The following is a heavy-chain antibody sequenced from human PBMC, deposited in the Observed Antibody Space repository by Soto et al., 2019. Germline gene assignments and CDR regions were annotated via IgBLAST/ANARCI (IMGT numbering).Heavy chain of an antibody. CDR2: IYHSGST. CDR1: GGSISSGGYS. V-gene: IGHV4-30-2*01. J-gene: IGHJ1*01. CDR3: ARGPTAVAGIVYFPH. D-gene: IGHD6-19*01. Sequence: QLQLQESGSGLVKPSQTLSLTCAVSGGSISSGGYSWSWIRQPPGKGLEWIGYIYHSGSTYYHPSLKSRVTAPVARSTTQFSQKLSSVTAADTAVYYCARGPTAVAGIVYFPHWGQGTLVPVSS.